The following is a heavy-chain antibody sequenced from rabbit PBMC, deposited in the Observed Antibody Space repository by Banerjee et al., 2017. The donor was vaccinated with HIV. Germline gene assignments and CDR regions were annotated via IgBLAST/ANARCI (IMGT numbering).Heavy chain of an antibody. J-gene: IGHJ6*01. V-gene: IGHV1S40*01. CDR1: GFTISSSYY. Sequence: QSLEESGGGLVQPEGSLALTCKASGFTISSSYYMCWVRQAPGKGLEWIGCIYTSSGSTTYASWAKGRFTISKTSSTTVTLQMTSLTAADTATYFCAMDYGGYGYALNLWGPGTLVTVS. D-gene: IGHD6-1*01. CDR3: AMDYGGYGYALNL. CDR2: IYTSSGST.